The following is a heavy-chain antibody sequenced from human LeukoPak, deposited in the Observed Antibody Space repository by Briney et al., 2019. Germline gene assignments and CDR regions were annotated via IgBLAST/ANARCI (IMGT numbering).Heavy chain of an antibody. J-gene: IGHJ5*02. CDR2: IQYDESLK. V-gene: IGHV3-30*02. Sequence: PGGSLRLSCEASGFTFSRFGMNWVRQAPGKGLEWVAFIQYDESLKCYLGSVKGRFATSRDNSKNTVYLQMNSLRVEDTAVYYCAKDRGVVSSYDAWGQGTLVTVSS. CDR3: AKDRGVVSSYDA. CDR1: GFTFSRFG.